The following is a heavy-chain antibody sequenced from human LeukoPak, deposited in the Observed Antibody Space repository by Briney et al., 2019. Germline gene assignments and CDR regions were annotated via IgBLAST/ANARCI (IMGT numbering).Heavy chain of an antibody. CDR1: GFTFSSYS. D-gene: IGHD3-16*01. V-gene: IGHV3-23*01. Sequence: GGSLRLSCAASGFTFSSYSLSWVRQPPGKGLERVSVIDSSGAVTHYADSVKGRFTISRDYSKNTLYLQMNSLRAEDTAVYYCAKDGITTYTKNFDYWGQGTLVTVSS. CDR2: IDSSGAVT. J-gene: IGHJ4*02. CDR3: AKDGITTYTKNFDY.